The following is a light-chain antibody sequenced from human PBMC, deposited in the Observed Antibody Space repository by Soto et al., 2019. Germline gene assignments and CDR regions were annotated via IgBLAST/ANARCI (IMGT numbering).Light chain of an antibody. CDR2: GAS. J-gene: IGKJ1*01. V-gene: IGKV3-15*01. Sequence: KGMTKSPATLSVPPGERATLSCGASQSVRSNVAWYQQKPGQAPRLLIFGASTRATGIPARFSGSGSGTDFTLTISSLEPEDFAVYYCQQYGISPWTFGQGTNVDIK. CDR3: QQYGISPWT. CDR1: QSVRSN.